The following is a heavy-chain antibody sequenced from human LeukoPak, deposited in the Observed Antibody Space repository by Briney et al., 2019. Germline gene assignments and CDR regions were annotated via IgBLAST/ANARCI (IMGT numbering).Heavy chain of an antibody. CDR3: ARWEDETSAPRTSDAFDI. CDR2: IYYSGST. V-gene: IGHV4-31*03. Sequence: KPSETLSLTCTVSGGSISSGGYYWSWLRQHPGKGLEWIVYIYYSGSTYYNPSLKSRVTISVDTSKNQFSPKLSSVTAADTAVYYCARWEDETSAPRTSDAFDIWGQGTMVTVSS. D-gene: IGHD1-26*01. CDR1: GGSISSGGYY. J-gene: IGHJ3*02.